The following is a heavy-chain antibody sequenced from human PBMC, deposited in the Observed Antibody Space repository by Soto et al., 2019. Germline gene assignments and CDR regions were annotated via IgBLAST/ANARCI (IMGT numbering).Heavy chain of an antibody. J-gene: IGHJ4*02. CDR3: ARGDYGDNTDPFDY. CDR2: INPSGGST. Sequence: GAPVQVSCKASGYTFTRYYMHWVRQALGQGLEWMGIINPSGGSTSYAQKFQGRVTMTRDTSTSTVYMELSSLRSEDTAVYYCARGDYGDNTDPFDYWGQGTLVTVSS. V-gene: IGHV1-46*01. D-gene: IGHD4-17*01. CDR1: GYTFTRYY.